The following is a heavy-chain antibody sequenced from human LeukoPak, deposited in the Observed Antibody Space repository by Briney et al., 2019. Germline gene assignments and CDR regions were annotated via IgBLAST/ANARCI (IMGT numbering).Heavy chain of an antibody. Sequence: ASVKVSCKASEYTFINSYMHWVRQAPGQGLEWMAWISADNGDTNYAQKFQGRVTLTTDTSTTTAYMELRTLRSDDTAVYYCARDRDRSGSQNYWGQGTLVTVSS. CDR2: ISADNGDT. V-gene: IGHV1-18*04. CDR1: EYTFINSY. D-gene: IGHD1-26*01. J-gene: IGHJ4*02. CDR3: ARDRDRSGSQNY.